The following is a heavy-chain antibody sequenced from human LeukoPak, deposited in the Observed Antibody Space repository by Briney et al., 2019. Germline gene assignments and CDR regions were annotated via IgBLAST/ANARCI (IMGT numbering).Heavy chain of an antibody. Sequence: ASVKVSCKVSGYTLTELSVHWVRQAPGKGLEWMGGFDPEDGETIYAQKFQGRVTMTEDTSTDTAYMELSSLRSEDTAVYYCATLTTVTTPYYFDYWGQGTLVTVSS. CDR3: ATLTTVTTPYYFDY. CDR1: GYTLTELS. J-gene: IGHJ4*02. CDR2: FDPEDGET. V-gene: IGHV1-24*01. D-gene: IGHD4-17*01.